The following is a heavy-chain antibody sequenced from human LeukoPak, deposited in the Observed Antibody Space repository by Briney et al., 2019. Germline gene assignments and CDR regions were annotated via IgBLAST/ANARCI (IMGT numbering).Heavy chain of an antibody. J-gene: IGHJ6*02. CDR1: GGSISSNSYF. D-gene: IGHD6-19*01. V-gene: IGHV4-39*01. CDR3: ARHGWNPAIAVIYGMDV. Sequence: PSETLSLTRTVSGGSISSNSYFWGWIRQPPGKGLEWIGSIHYSGTTYYSPSLKSRVIISVDTSENHLSLKLSSVTAADTAVYYCARHGWNPAIAVIYGMDVWGQGTTVTVSS. CDR2: IHYSGTT.